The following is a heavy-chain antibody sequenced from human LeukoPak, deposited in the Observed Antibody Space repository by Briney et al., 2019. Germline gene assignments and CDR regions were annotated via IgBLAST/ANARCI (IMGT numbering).Heavy chain of an antibody. CDR1: GGSISTYY. V-gene: IGHV4-4*07. CDR3: AREASDTAMATYYFDY. Sequence: SETLPLTCTVSGGSISTYYWSWIWQPAGKGLERIGRIYISGRTNYNPSLQSRVTMSVDTSRNQFSLKLRSVTAADTAVYYCAREASDTAMATYYFDYWGQGTLVTVSS. CDR2: IYISGRT. J-gene: IGHJ4*02. D-gene: IGHD5-18*01.